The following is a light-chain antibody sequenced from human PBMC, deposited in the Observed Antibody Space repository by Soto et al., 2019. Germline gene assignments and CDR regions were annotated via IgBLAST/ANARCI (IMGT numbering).Light chain of an antibody. V-gene: IGLV2-14*01. CDR3: SSYTTSSTLQV. J-gene: IGLJ1*01. CDR1: SSDVGGYNY. Sequence: SALTQPPSASGSPGQSVTISCTGTSSDVGGYNYVSWYQQHPDKAPKLMIFEVSNRPSEVSYRFSGSKSGNTASLTISGLRAEDEADYYCSSYTTSSTLQVFGTGTKVTV. CDR2: EVS.